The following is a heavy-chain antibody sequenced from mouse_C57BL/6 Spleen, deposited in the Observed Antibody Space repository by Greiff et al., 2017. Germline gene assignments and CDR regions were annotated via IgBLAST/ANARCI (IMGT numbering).Heavy chain of an antibody. J-gene: IGHJ2*01. V-gene: IGHV1-69*01. CDR1: GYTFTSYW. CDR2: IDPSDSYT. CDR3: ARLGITTVAYYFDY. D-gene: IGHD1-1*01. Sequence: QVQLQQPGAELVMPGASVKLSCKASGYTFTSYWMHWVKQRPGQGLEWIGEIDPSDSYTNYNQKFKGKSTLTVDKSSSTAYMQLSSLTSEDSAVYYCARLGITTVAYYFDYWGQGTTLTVSS.